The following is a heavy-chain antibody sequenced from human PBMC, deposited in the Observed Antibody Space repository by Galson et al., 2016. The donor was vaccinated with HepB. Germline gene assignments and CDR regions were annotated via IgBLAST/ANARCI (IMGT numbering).Heavy chain of an antibody. CDR1: GFTFSSYA. Sequence: SLRLSCAASGFTFSSYAMTWVRQAPGGGLEWVTAISGTGGSTYYADSVKGRFTISRDNSKNTLYLQINSLRAEDTAVYYCAKDGRGFHPYNWFDPWGQGTLVTVSS. CDR3: AKDGRGFHPYNWFDP. D-gene: IGHD1-1*01. CDR2: ISGTGGST. V-gene: IGHV3-23*01. J-gene: IGHJ5*02.